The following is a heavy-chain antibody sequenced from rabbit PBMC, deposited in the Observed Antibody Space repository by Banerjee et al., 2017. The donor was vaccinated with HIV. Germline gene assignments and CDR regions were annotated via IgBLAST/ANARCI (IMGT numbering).Heavy chain of an antibody. CDR3: ARGINL. CDR1: GFTLTNYW. Sequence: QSLEESGGDLVKPGASLTLTCTASGFTLTNYWMCWVRQAPGKGLEWIACIDGGSSGSTYYASWAKGRFTISKSTSLNTVTLQMTSLTAADTATYFCARGINLWGPGTLVT. V-gene: IGHV1S40*01. CDR2: IDGGSSGST. J-gene: IGHJ4*01.